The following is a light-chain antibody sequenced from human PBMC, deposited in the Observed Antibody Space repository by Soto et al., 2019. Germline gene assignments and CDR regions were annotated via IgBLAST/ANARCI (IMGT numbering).Light chain of an antibody. CDR1: QGINSS. J-gene: IGKJ5*01. V-gene: IGKV1-9*01. CDR3: QKLHNFPLT. CDR2: AAS. Sequence: DIQLTQSPSFLSASIGDIVTITCRASQGINSSLAWYQQKPGEAPRLLIYAASTLQSGVPSRFSGSGYGTEFTLTISSLQPDDFASYYCQKLHNFPLTFGQGTRLEIK.